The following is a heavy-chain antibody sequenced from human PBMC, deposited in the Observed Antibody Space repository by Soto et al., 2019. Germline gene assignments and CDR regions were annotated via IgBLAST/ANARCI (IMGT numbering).Heavy chain of an antibody. Sequence: GXSVNVSYKASVYTFTNYGIRWVRQAPGQGLEWMGWISAYNGNTNYAQKLQGRVTMTTDTSTSTAYMELRSLRSDDTAVYYCARVQGIAVAGTGYWFDHWGQGTLVTVSS. CDR1: VYTFTNYG. CDR2: ISAYNGNT. V-gene: IGHV1-18*04. D-gene: IGHD6-19*01. CDR3: ARVQGIAVAGTGYWFDH. J-gene: IGHJ5*02.